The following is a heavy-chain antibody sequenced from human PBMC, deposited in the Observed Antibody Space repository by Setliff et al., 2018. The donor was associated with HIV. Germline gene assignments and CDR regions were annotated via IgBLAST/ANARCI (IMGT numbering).Heavy chain of an antibody. D-gene: IGHD2-21*01. CDR3: ARHDSRGPRSSFDL. CDR2: IYYSGST. V-gene: IGHV4-39*01. Sequence: PSETLSLTCTVSGGSISSSSYYWGWIRQPPGKGLEWLGTIYYSGSTYYNPSLKSRVTLSVDTSKNQFSLKLSSVTAADTAVYYCARHDSRGPRSSFDLWGRGTMVTVSS. CDR1: GGSISSSSYY. J-gene: IGHJ3*01.